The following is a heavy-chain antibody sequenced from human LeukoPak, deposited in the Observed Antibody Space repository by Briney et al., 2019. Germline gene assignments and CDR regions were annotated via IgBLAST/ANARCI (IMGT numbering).Heavy chain of an antibody. CDR1: RFIFSTYA. V-gene: IGHV3-23*01. CDR2: ISSNGAIT. CDR3: AKESLLRHFDLEH. Sequence: GGSLRLSCAAYRFIFSTYAMSWVRQDPGKGLEWVSAISSNGAITYYADSVKGRFTISRDNSKNTLFLQANSLRAEDTAVYYCAKESLLRHFDLEHWGQGTPVTLSS. J-gene: IGHJ4*02. D-gene: IGHD3-9*01.